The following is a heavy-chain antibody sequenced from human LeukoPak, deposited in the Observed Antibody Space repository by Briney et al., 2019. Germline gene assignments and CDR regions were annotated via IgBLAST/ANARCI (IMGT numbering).Heavy chain of an antibody. J-gene: IGHJ1*01. CDR1: GGSFSGYY. CDR2: INHSGST. V-gene: IGHV4-34*01. CDR3: ARGRYFQH. Sequence: SETLSLTCAVYGGSFSGYYWSWIRQPPGKGLEWIGEINHSGSTNYDPSLKSRVTISVDTSKNQFSLKLSSVTAADTAVYYCARGRYFQHWGQGTLVTVSS.